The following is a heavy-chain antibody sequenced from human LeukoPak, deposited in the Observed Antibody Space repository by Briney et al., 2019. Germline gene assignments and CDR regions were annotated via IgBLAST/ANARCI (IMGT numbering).Heavy chain of an antibody. CDR2: IYYSGST. J-gene: IGHJ3*01. Sequence: PSETLSLTCSASGGSISSYYWSWVRQPPGKGLEWIGYIYYSGSTRYNPSLKSRVTISVDTSKNLFSLKLSSVTAADTAVYYCARLRYCSGGSCYWGAFDVWGQGTMVTVSS. D-gene: IGHD2-15*01. V-gene: IGHV4-59*08. CDR1: GGSISSYY. CDR3: ARLRYCSGGSCYWGAFDV.